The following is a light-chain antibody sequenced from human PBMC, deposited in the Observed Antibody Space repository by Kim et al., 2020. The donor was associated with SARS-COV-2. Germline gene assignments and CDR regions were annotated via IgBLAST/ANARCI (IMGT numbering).Light chain of an antibody. Sequence: GQKVTISCSARNSNIGKNYVSWYQQLPGTAPKLLIYDNDKRHSGIPDRFSGSKSGTSATLDITGLQTGDEADYYCATWDNSLNGLVFGGGTQLTVL. J-gene: IGLJ2*01. CDR2: DND. V-gene: IGLV1-51*01. CDR3: ATWDNSLNGLV. CDR1: NSNIGKNY.